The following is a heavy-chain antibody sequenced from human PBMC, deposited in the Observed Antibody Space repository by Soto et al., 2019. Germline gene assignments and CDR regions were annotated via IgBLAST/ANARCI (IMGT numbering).Heavy chain of an antibody. V-gene: IGHV3-20*04. J-gene: IGHJ4*02. CDR2: SNWDGDDT. CDR1: GFNFEEYG. Sequence: EVHLVESGGRVVRPGESLRLSCAASGFNFEEYGMTWVRQAPGKGLEWVAGSNWDGDDTGYADSVQGRFTISRDNAKQFLYLQMNSLRVDDTALYYCARGDIAVAVSSDYWGQGTLVTVSS. CDR3: ARGDIAVAVSSDY. D-gene: IGHD6-19*01.